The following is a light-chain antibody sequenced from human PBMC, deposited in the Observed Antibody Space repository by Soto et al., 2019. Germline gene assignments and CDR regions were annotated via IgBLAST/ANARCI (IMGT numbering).Light chain of an antibody. CDR2: DAS. J-gene: IGKJ5*01. Sequence: ETEMTQSPPTLSVSPGERAPLSCRASQSVSSNLAWHQQKPGQAPRVLMYDASTRATGIPARFSGSGSGTEFTLTISSLQSEDFAVYYCQQYHNWPITFGQGTRLEIK. CDR1: QSVSSN. V-gene: IGKV3-15*01. CDR3: QQYHNWPIT.